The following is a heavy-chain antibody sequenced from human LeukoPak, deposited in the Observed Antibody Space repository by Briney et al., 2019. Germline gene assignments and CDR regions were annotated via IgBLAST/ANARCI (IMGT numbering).Heavy chain of an antibody. D-gene: IGHD1-7*01. V-gene: IGHV5-51*01. J-gene: IGHJ4*02. CDR3: ARTPPASITGTPYFDY. CDR2: IYPGDSDT. Sequence: GESLKISCKGSGYSFTSYWIGWVRQMPGKGLGGLGIIYPGDSDTRYSPSFQGQVTISADKSISTAYLQWSSLKASDTAMYYCARTPPASITGTPYFDYWGQGTLVTVSS. CDR1: GYSFTSYW.